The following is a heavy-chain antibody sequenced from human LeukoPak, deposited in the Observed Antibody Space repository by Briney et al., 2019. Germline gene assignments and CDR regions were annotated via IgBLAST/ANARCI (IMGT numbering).Heavy chain of an antibody. D-gene: IGHD2-2*01. J-gene: IGHJ4*02. CDR1: GFTFSSYE. CDR2: ISSSGSTM. Sequence: GGSLRLSCAASGFTFSSYEMIWVRQAPGKGLEWVSYISSSGSTMYYADSVKGRFTISRDNAKNSLYLQMNSLRDEDTAVYYCARDICSSTSCQLDYWGQGTLVTVSS. CDR3: ARDICSSTSCQLDY. V-gene: IGHV3-48*03.